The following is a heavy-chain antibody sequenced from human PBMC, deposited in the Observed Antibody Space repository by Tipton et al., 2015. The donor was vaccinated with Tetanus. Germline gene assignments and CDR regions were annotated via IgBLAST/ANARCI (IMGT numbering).Heavy chain of an antibody. CDR1: GFDFRNYD. CDR3: AKSLYGGTDY. J-gene: IGHJ4*02. D-gene: IGHD2-2*02. V-gene: IGHV3-23*01. CDR2: IGFRGNT. Sequence: SLRLSCAASGFDFRNYDMHWVRQAPGKGLEWVSLIGFRGNTHYADSVKGRSTISRDNSKNTLYLQMNSLRAEDTAVYYCAKSLYGGTDYWGQGTLVTVSS.